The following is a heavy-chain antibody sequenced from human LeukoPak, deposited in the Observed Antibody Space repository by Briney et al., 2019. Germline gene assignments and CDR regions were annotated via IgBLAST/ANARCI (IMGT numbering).Heavy chain of an antibody. CDR3: ARDRYDFWSGYYANYYYGMDV. Sequence: PGGSLRLSCAASGFTFSSYAMHWVRQAPGKGLEWVAVISYDGSNKYYADSVRGRFTISRDNSKNTLYLQMNSLRAEDTAVYYCARDRYDFWSGYYANYYYGMDVWGQGTTVTVSS. V-gene: IGHV3-30-3*01. CDR2: ISYDGSNK. D-gene: IGHD3-3*01. J-gene: IGHJ6*02. CDR1: GFTFSSYA.